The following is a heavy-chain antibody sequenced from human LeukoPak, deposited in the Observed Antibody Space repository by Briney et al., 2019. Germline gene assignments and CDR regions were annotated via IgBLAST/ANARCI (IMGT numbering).Heavy chain of an antibody. Sequence: GCIVCRYTVDRVGPPTCKEQEGVAVISYDGMNKSFAVSVKGRFNISRDNSKNTLDVQMNSLRAEDTAVYYCERAGTTGWFDRWGQGTLVTVSS. J-gene: IGHJ5*02. V-gene: IGHV3-30*04. CDR2: ISYDGMNK. D-gene: IGHD1-1*01. CDR3: ERAGTTGWFDR. CDR1: GCIVCRYT.